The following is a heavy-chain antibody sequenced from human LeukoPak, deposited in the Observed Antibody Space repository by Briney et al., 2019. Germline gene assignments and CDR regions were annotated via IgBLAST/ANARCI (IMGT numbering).Heavy chain of an antibody. V-gene: IGHV5-51*01. D-gene: IGHD3-10*01. Sequence: GESLKISCKGSGYSFTNYWIGWVRQMPGKGLEWMGIIYPGDSETRYNPSFQGRVTISADKSISTAHLQWSDLKASDTAMYFCARRDGSGSPHFDYWGQGTLVTVSS. J-gene: IGHJ4*02. CDR1: GYSFTNYW. CDR2: IYPGDSET. CDR3: ARRDGSGSPHFDY.